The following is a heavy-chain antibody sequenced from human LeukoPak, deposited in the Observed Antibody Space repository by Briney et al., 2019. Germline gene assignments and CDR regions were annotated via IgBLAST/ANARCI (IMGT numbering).Heavy chain of an antibody. CDR1: GFTFSSYA. CDR3: ARLSDIYDPDY. V-gene: IGHV3-64*01. Sequence: GGSLRLSCAASGFTFSSYAMHWVRQAPGKGLEYVSAISSNGGSTYYANSVKGRFTISRDNSKNTLYLQMGSLRAEDMAVYYCARLSDIYDPDYWGQGTLVTVSS. CDR2: ISSNGGST. J-gene: IGHJ4*02. D-gene: IGHD3-16*01.